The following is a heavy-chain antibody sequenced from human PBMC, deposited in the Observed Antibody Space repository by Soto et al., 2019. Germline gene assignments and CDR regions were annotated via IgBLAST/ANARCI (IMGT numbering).Heavy chain of an antibody. J-gene: IGHJ4*02. V-gene: IGHV3-7*01. CDR2: IKQDGSEK. Sequence: GVSLRLSCAASGFTFSSYWMSWVRQAPGKGLEWVANIKQDGSEKYYVDSVKGRFTISRDNAKNSLYLQMNSLRAEDTAVYYCAREGRYFDWSDFDYWGQGTLVTVSS. D-gene: IGHD3-9*01. CDR3: AREGRYFDWSDFDY. CDR1: GFTFSSYW.